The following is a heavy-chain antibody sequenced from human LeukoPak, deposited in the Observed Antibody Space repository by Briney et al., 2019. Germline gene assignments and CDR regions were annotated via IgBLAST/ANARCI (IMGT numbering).Heavy chain of an antibody. V-gene: IGHV4-34*01. D-gene: IGHD1-14*01. CDR1: GGSFSAYY. CDR3: ARGLGTY. Sequence: SETLSLTCAVYGGSFSAYYWSWIRQPPGKGLDRIGEINHSGSTNYNPSLKSRVTISVDTSKNQFSLKLTSVTAADTAVYYCARGLGTYWGQGTLVTVSS. J-gene: IGHJ4*02. CDR2: INHSGST.